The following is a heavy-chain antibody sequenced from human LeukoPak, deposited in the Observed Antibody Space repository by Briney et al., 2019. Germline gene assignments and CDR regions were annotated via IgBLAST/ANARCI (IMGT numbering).Heavy chain of an antibody. CDR1: GFTFSSYA. CDR2: ISYDGSNK. Sequence: GGSLRLSCAASGFTFSSYAMHWVRQAPGKGLEWVAVISYDGSNKYYADSVKGRFTISRDNSKNTLYLQMNSLRAEDTAVYYCASEGIYYYDSSGYSHFDYWGQGTLVTVSS. V-gene: IGHV3-30-3*01. D-gene: IGHD3-22*01. CDR3: ASEGIYYYDSSGYSHFDY. J-gene: IGHJ4*02.